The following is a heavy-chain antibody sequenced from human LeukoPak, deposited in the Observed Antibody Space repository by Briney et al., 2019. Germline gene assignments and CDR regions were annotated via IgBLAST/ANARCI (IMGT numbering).Heavy chain of an antibody. CDR1: GYTFTSYG. D-gene: IGHD3-10*01. CDR2: ISAYNGNT. CDR3: ARVHNNRPNHYYGSGSYAYYYYMDV. J-gene: IGHJ6*03. V-gene: IGHV1-18*01. Sequence: ASVMVSCKTSGYTFTSYGISWVRQAPGQGLEWMGWISAYNGNTNYAQKFQGRVTITADESTSTAYMELSSLRSEDTAVYYCARVHNNRPNHYYGSGSYAYYYYMDVWGKGTTVTISS.